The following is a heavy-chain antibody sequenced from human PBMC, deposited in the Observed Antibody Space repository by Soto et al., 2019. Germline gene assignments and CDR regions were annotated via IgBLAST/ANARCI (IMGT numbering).Heavy chain of an antibody. CDR3: ARDASGSYSSFDY. V-gene: IGHV4-61*01. J-gene: IGHJ4*02. D-gene: IGHD1-26*01. CDR2: IYYSGST. CDR1: GGSVSSGSYY. Sequence: QVQLQESGPGLVKPSETLSLTCPVSGGSVSSGSYYWSWIRQPPGKGLEWIGYIYYSGSTNYNPSLKSRVTISVDTSKNQFSLKLSSVTAADTAVYYCARDASGSYSSFDYWGQGTLVTVSS.